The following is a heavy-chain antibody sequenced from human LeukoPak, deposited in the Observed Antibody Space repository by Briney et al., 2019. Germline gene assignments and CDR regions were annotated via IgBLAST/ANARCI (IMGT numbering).Heavy chain of an antibody. D-gene: IGHD2-15*01. J-gene: IGHJ4*02. Sequence: SVKVSCKASGGTFSSYAISWVRQAPGQGLEWMGRIIPILGIANYAQKFQGRVTITADKSTSTAYMELSSLRSVDTAVYYCASGRLGYCSGGSCYSLAYWGQGTLVTVSS. CDR3: ASGRLGYCSGGSCYSLAY. CDR1: GGTFSSYA. CDR2: IIPILGIA. V-gene: IGHV1-69*04.